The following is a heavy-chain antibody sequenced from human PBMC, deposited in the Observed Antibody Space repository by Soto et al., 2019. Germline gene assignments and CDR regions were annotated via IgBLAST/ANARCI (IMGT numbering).Heavy chain of an antibody. CDR2: INPNSGGT. D-gene: IGHD5-12*01. J-gene: IGHJ4*02. CDR3: AREVGDGYNSCDY. V-gene: IGHV1-2*04. Sequence: ASVKVSCKASGYTFTGYYMHWVRQAPGQGLEWMGWINPNSGGTNYAQKFQGWVTMTRDTSISTAYMELSRLRSDDTAVYYCAREVGDGYNSCDYWGQGTLVTVSS. CDR1: GYTFTGYY.